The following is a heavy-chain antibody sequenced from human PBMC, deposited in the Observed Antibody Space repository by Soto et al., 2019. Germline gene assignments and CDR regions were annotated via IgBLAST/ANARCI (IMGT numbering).Heavy chain of an antibody. V-gene: IGHV1-18*01. J-gene: IGHJ4*02. CDR1: GYTFTSYG. CDR2: ISAYNGNT. Sequence: ASVKVSCKASGYTFTSYGISWVRQAPGQGLEWMGWISAYNGNTNYAQKLQGRVTMTTDTSTSTAYMELRSLRSDDTAVYYCARGPERQPQFGFYFDYWGQGTLVTVSS. CDR3: ARGPERQPQFGFYFDY. D-gene: IGHD3-10*01.